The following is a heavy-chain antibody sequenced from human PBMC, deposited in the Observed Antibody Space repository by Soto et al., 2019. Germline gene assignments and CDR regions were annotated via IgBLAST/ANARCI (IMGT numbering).Heavy chain of an antibody. CDR2: IIPILGIA. D-gene: IGHD1-7*01. CDR1: GGTFSSYT. V-gene: IGHV1-69*08. CDR3: ARDRGALHWNYDY. Sequence: QVQLVQSGAEVKKPGSSVKVSCKASGGTFSSYTISWVRQAPGQGLEWMGRIIPILGIANYAQKFQGRVTITADKSTCTAYMELSSLRSEDTAVYYCARDRGALHWNYDYWGQGTLVTVSS. J-gene: IGHJ4*02.